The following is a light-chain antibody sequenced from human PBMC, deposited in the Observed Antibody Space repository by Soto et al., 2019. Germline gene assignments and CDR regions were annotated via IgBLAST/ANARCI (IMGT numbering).Light chain of an antibody. Sequence: EIVLTQSPATLSLSPGERATLSCRASQSVRSYLAWYQQKPGQAPRLLIYDASNRATGIPARFSGSGSGTEFTLTISSLEPEDFAVYYCQQRSNWPHTFGQGTKLEIK. CDR3: QQRSNWPHT. CDR2: DAS. J-gene: IGKJ2*01. V-gene: IGKV3-11*01. CDR1: QSVRSY.